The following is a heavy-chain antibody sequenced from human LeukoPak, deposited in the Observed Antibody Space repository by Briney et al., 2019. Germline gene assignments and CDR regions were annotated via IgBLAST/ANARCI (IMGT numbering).Heavy chain of an antibody. CDR3: ASGVYDYVWGSYRYPPRDAFDI. CDR2: INWNGGST. D-gene: IGHD3-16*02. Sequence: PGGSLRLSCAASGFTFDDYGMSWARQAPGKGLEWVSGINWNGGSTGYADSVKGRFTISRDNAKNSLYLQMNSLRAEDTALYYCASGVYDYVWGSYRYPPRDAFDIWGQGTMVTVSS. CDR1: GFTFDDYG. V-gene: IGHV3-20*04. J-gene: IGHJ3*02.